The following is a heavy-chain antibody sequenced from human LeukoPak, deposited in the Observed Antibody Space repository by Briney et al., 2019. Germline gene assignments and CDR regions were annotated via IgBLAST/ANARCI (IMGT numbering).Heavy chain of an antibody. J-gene: IGHJ3*02. CDR1: GYTFTSYA. V-gene: IGHV7-4-1*02. D-gene: IGHD2-15*01. Sequence: ASVKVSCKASGYTFTSYAMNWVRQAPGQGLEWMGWINTNTGNPTYAQGFTGRFVFSLDTSVSTAYLQISSLKAEDTAVYSCARVSHCLGAICYPPGHTFDIWGQGTLVTVSS. CDR3: ARVSHCLGAICYPPGHTFDI. CDR2: INTNTGNP.